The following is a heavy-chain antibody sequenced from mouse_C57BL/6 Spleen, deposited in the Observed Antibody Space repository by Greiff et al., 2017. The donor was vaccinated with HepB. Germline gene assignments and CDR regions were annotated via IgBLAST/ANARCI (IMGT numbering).Heavy chain of an antibody. CDR3: ARRDYYYGYFDY. D-gene: IGHD1-1*01. V-gene: IGHV1-81*01. J-gene: IGHJ2*01. Sequence: QVQLQQSGAELARPGASVKLFCKASGYTFTSYGISWVKQRTGQGLEWIGEIYPRSGNTYYNEKFKGKATLTADKSSSTAYMELRSLTSEDSAVYFCARRDYYYGYFDYWGQGTTLTVSS. CDR1: GYTFTSYG. CDR2: IYPRSGNT.